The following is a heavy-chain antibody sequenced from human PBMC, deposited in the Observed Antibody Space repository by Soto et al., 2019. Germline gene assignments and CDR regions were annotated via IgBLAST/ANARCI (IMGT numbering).Heavy chain of an antibody. Sequence: SETLSLTCAVYGGSFSGYYWSWIRQPPGKGLEWIGEINHSGSTNYNPSLKSRVTISVDTSKNQFSLKLSSVTAADTAVYYCARWRTTSKYYYYYGMDVWGQGTTVTVSS. V-gene: IGHV4-34*01. CDR1: GGSFSGYY. CDR2: INHSGST. CDR3: ARWRTTSKYYYYYGMDV. J-gene: IGHJ6*02. D-gene: IGHD1-7*01.